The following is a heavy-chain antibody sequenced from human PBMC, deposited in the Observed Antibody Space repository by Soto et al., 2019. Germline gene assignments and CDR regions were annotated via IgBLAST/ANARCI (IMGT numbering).Heavy chain of an antibody. Sequence: QVQLQESGPGLVKPSGTLSLTCAVSGGSISSSNWWSWVRQPPGKGLEWIGEIYHSGSTNYNPSLKSRVTISVDKSKHQFSLKLSSVTAADTAVYYCARDQIWFGDFHYYGMDVWGQGTTVTVSS. CDR3: ARDQIWFGDFHYYGMDV. J-gene: IGHJ6*02. D-gene: IGHD3-10*01. V-gene: IGHV4-4*02. CDR2: IYHSGST. CDR1: GGSISSSNW.